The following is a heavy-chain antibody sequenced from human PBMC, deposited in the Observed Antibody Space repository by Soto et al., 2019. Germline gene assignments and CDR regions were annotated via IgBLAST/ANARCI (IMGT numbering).Heavy chain of an antibody. CDR1: GGSISSSSYY. CDR2: IYYSGST. V-gene: IGHV4-39*01. J-gene: IGHJ4*02. CDR3: ARQGGIAAAGTLDY. Sequence: PSETLSLTCTVSGGSISSSSYYWGWIRQPPGKGLEWIGSIYYSGSTYYNPSLKSRVTISVDTSKKQYSLKLSSVTAADTVVYYCARQGGIAAAGTLDYWGQGTLVTVSS. D-gene: IGHD6-13*01.